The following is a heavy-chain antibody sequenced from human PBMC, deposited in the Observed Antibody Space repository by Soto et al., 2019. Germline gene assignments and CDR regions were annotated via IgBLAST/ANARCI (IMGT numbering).Heavy chain of an antibody. CDR2: ISYDGTNK. CDR3: ARGHNTGGRYRGIFDY. D-gene: IGHD1-26*01. V-gene: IGHV3-30-3*01. J-gene: IGHJ4*02. Sequence: GGSLRLSGAASGFTFTNYAIHWVRQAPCKGLEWVAVISYDGTNKYYADSVKGRFTISRDNSKNTLYLPMNRLRAGDTAVYYSARGHNTGGRYRGIFDYWGQGTLVTVYS. CDR1: GFTFTNYA.